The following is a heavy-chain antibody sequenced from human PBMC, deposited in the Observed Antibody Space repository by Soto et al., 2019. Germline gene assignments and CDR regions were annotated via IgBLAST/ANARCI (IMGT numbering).Heavy chain of an antibody. CDR2: INHSGST. D-gene: IGHD3-10*01. J-gene: IGHJ4*02. CDR3: ARSFFDYYGSGSYPDY. Sequence: SETLSVTCAVYGGSFSGYYWSWIRQPPGKGLEWIGEINHSGSTNYNPSLKSRVTISVDTSKNQFSLKLSSVTAADTAVYYCARSFFDYYGSGSYPDYWGQGTLVNVSS. V-gene: IGHV4-34*01. CDR1: GGSFSGYY.